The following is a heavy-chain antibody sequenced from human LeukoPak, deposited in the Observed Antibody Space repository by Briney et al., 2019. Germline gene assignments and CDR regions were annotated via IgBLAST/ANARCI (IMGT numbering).Heavy chain of an antibody. Sequence: SETLSLTCTVSGGSISSSSYYWGWIRQPPGKGLEWIGSIYYSGSTYYNPSLKSRVTISVDTSKNQFSLKLSSVTAADTAVYYCARNIPRYYYMDVWGKGTTVTVSS. CDR1: GGSISSSSYY. CDR3: ARNIPRYYYMDV. D-gene: IGHD2-2*02. V-gene: IGHV4-39*07. J-gene: IGHJ6*03. CDR2: IYYSGST.